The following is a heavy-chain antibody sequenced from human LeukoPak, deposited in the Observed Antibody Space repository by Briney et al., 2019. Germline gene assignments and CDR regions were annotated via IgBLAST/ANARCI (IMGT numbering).Heavy chain of an antibody. CDR2: IYTSGST. CDR3: ARPTHNDGRAFDI. J-gene: IGHJ3*02. V-gene: IGHV4-61*02. D-gene: IGHD1-1*01. CDR1: GDSISSNNHY. Sequence: SQTLSLTCTVSGDSISSNNHYWSWIRQPAGKGLEWIGRIYTSGSTNYNPSLKSRVTISVDTSKNQFSLKLSSVTAADTAVYYCARPTHNDGRAFDIWGQGTMVTVSS.